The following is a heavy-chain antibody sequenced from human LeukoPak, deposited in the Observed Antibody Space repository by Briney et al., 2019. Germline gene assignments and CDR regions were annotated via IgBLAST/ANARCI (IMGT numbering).Heavy chain of an antibody. CDR3: AKDQKWGPAGYYFDS. D-gene: IGHD2-2*01. CDR2: ISYDGSNK. Sequence: PGGSLRLSCAASGFTFSSYAMHWVRQAPGKGLEWVAVISYDGSNKCYADSVKGRFTISRDNSKNTLYLQMNSLRAEDTAVYYCAKDQKWGPAGYYFDSWGQGALVTVSS. J-gene: IGHJ4*02. V-gene: IGHV3-30-3*01. CDR1: GFTFSSYA.